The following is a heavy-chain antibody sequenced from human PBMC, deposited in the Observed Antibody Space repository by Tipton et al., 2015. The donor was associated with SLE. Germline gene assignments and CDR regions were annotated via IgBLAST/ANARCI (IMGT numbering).Heavy chain of an antibody. Sequence: LSCAVYGGSFSGYYFLFLLPPPFPFLSFLGEINHSGSTNYNPSLKSRVTISVDTSKNQFSLKLSSVTAADTAVYYCAREPLRIREYGMDVWGQGTTVTVSS. V-gene: IGHV4-34*01. J-gene: IGHJ6*02. CDR1: GGSFSGYY. CDR2: INHSGST. CDR3: AREPLRIREYGMDV.